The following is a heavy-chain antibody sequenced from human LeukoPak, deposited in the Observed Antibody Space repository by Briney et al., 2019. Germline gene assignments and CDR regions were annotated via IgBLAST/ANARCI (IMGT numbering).Heavy chain of an antibody. Sequence: GASVEVSCKASGYTFTSYGISWVRQAPGQGLEWMGWISAYNGNTNYAQKLQGRVTMTTDTSTSTAYMELRSLRSDDTAVYYCARTIAARPNNWFDPWGQGTLVTVSS. CDR2: ISAYNGNT. V-gene: IGHV1-18*01. J-gene: IGHJ5*02. CDR3: ARTIAARPNNWFDP. CDR1: GYTFTSYG. D-gene: IGHD6-6*01.